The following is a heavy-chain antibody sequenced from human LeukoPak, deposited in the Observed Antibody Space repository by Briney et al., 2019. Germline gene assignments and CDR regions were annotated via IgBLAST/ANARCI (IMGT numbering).Heavy chain of an antibody. CDR2: ISYDGSNK. D-gene: IGHD3-10*01. V-gene: IGHV3-30*04. CDR1: GFTFSSYA. Sequence: GGSLRLSCAVSGFTFSSYAMHWVRQAPGKGLEWVAVISYDGSNKYYADSVKGRFTISRDNSKNTLYLQMNSLRAEDTAVYYCAKAYGSGSYSYNYWGQGTLVTVSS. J-gene: IGHJ4*02. CDR3: AKAYGSGSYSYNY.